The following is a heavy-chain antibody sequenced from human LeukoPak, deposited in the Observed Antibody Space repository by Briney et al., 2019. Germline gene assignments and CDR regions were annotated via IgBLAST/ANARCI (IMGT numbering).Heavy chain of an antibody. CDR1: GFTFSSYS. V-gene: IGHV3-21*01. D-gene: IGHD3-10*01. Sequence: GGSLRLSCAASGFTFSSYSMNWVRQAPGKGLEWVSSISSSSSYIYYADSVKGRFTISRVNAKNSLYLQMNSLRAEDTAVYYCAKDLGGSGSYYDYYFDYWGQGTLVTVSS. CDR2: ISSSSSYI. CDR3: AKDLGGSGSYYDYYFDY. J-gene: IGHJ4*02.